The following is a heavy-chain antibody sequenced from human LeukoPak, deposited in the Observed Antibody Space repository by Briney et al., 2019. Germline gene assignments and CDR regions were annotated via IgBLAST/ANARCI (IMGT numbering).Heavy chain of an antibody. CDR1: GGSISSSSYY. CDR3: ARHIISLWFGDGEYYFDY. D-gene: IGHD3-10*01. Sequence: SETLSLTCTVSGGSISSSSYYWGWLRQPPGKGLEWIVSIYYSGSTYYNPSLKSRVTISVDTSKNQFSLKLSSVTAADTAVYYCARHIISLWFGDGEYYFDYWGQGTLVTVSS. J-gene: IGHJ4*02. V-gene: IGHV4-39*01. CDR2: IYYSGST.